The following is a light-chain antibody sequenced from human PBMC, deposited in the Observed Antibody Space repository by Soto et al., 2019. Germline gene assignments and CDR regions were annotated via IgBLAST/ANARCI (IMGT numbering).Light chain of an antibody. CDR2: AAS. CDR3: QQSYT. V-gene: IGKV1-39*01. J-gene: IGKJ2*01. CDR1: QSISSY. Sequence: DIQMTQPPSSLSASVGDRVTITCRASQSISSYLNWYQQKPGKAPKLLIYAASSLQSGVPSRFSGSGSGTDFTLTISSLQPEDFATYYCQQSYTFGQGTKLEIK.